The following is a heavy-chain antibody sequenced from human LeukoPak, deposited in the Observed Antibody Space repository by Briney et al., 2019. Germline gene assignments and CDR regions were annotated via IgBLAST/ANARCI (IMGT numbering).Heavy chain of an antibody. CDR3: VRDYSRWHGDFDV. J-gene: IGHJ3*01. CDR1: GFSISNYG. D-gene: IGHD6-13*01. Sequence: GGSLRLSCAGSGFSISNYGMNWVRQAPGKGLEWLSYIRSDSSTKYYADSVEGRFTISRDNAQNSLYLQMNSLRDEDSGVYFCVRDYSRWHGDFDVWGQGIMVTVSS. V-gene: IGHV3-48*02. CDR2: IRSDSSTK.